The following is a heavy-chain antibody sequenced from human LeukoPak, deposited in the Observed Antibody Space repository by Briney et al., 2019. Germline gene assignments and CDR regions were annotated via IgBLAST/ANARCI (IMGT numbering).Heavy chain of an antibody. V-gene: IGHV1-2*02. J-gene: IGHJ5*02. CDR2: INPNSGGT. CDR3: ARDDPLDKISSGWGP. CDR1: GYTFTGYY. Sequence: ASVKVSCKASGYTFTGYYMHWVRQAPGQGLEWMGWINPNSGGTNYAQKFQGRVTMTRDTSISTAYMELSRLRSDDTAVYYCARDDPLDKISSGWGPWGQGTLATVSS. D-gene: IGHD6-19*01.